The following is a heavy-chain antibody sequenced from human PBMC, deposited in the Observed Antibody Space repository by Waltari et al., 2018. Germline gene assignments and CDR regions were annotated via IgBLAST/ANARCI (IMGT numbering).Heavy chain of an antibody. J-gene: IGHJ4*02. CDR2: SYASGFT. D-gene: IGHD2-15*01. Sequence: QVQLQESGPGLVNPSQTLSLTCRVSGGSINDPSYWWSWLRQPAGKGLEWIGRSYASGFTNYIPALESRLTISADTSKNQISLILTSVTAADTAVYYCAREGEYCSDGYCYSLDHWGQGTLVTVSS. CDR1: GGSINDPSYW. CDR3: AREGEYCSDGYCYSLDH. V-gene: IGHV4-61*02.